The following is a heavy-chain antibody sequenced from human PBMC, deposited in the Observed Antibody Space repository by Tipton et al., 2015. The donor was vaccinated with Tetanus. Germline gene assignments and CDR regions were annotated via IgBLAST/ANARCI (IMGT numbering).Heavy chain of an antibody. CDR2: IYYSGST. J-gene: IGHJ4*02. CDR3: ARSPDSYDSSGYYSPLDY. D-gene: IGHD3-22*01. Sequence: TLSLTCTVSGGSISSGDYYWSWIRQPPGKGLEWIGYIYYSGSTYYNPSLKSRVIISVDKSKDQISLKLSSVHAADTTVYYCARSPDSYDSSGYYSPLDYWGQGTLVTVSS. V-gene: IGHV4-30-4*01. CDR1: GGSISSGDYY.